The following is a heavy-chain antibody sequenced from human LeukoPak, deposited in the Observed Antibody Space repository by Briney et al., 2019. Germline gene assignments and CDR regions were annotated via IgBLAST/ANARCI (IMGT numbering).Heavy chain of an antibody. V-gene: IGHV3-74*01. D-gene: IGHD5-18*01. CDR3: ARADWDTAMIDY. CDR1: GFTFSNYW. Sequence: PGGSLRLSCAASGFTFSNYWMHWVRQAPGKGLVWVSRIKSDGSSTSYADSVKGRFTISRDNAKNSLYLQMNSLRAEDTAVYYCARADWDTAMIDYWGQGTLVTVSS. CDR2: IKSDGSST. J-gene: IGHJ4*02.